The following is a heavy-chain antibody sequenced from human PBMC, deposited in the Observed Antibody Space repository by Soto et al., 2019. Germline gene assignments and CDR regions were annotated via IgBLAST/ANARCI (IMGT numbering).Heavy chain of an antibody. D-gene: IGHD4-17*01. J-gene: IGHJ6*02. CDR3: AREGGAYGGNSYYYYYGMDV. V-gene: IGHV1-69*01. Sequence: QVQLVQSGAEVKKPGSSVKVSCKASGGTFSSYAISWVRQAPGQGLEWMGGIIPIFGTANYAQKFQGRVTITADESTSTAYMELSSLRSEDTAVYYCAREGGAYGGNSYYYYYGMDVWRQGTTVTVSS. CDR2: IIPIFGTA. CDR1: GGTFSSYA.